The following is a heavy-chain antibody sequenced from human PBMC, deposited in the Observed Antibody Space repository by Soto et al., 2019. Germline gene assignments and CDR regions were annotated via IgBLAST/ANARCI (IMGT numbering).Heavy chain of an antibody. CDR2: VSHDGRNT. D-gene: IGHD6-19*01. J-gene: IGHJ4*02. CDR3: AKGGRQWLVRSDFNY. V-gene: IGHV3-30*18. Sequence: VQLVESGGGVVQPGRSPRLSCAASGFTFSDYAMHWVRQAPGKGLEWVAVVSHDGRNTHYADSVKGRFTISRDSSKNTASLEMTSLRAEDTAVFYCAKGGRQWLVRSDFNYWGQGALVTVSS. CDR1: GFTFSDYA.